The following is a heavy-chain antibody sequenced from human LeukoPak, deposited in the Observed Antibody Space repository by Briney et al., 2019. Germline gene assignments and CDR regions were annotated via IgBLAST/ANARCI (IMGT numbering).Heavy chain of an antibody. D-gene: IGHD5/OR15-5a*01. J-gene: IGHJ3*01. CDR1: GGSISSGNY. Sequence: PSETLSLTCAVSGGSISSGNYWSWVRQPPGKGLEWIGQVYHSGDTNYNPSLKRRVTISVDGSKKQFYLTLTSVTAADTAVYYCASQRGAVSGAFDLWGQGTLVTVSS. V-gene: IGHV4-4*02. CDR2: VYHSGDT. CDR3: ASQRGAVSGAFDL.